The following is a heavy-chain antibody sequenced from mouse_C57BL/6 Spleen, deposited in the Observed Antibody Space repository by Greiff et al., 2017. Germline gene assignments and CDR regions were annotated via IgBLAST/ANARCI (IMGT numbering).Heavy chain of an antibody. CDR3: ARGYYGSSPYYFDY. Sequence: VQLQESGPELVKPGASVKISCKASGYAFSSSWMNWVKQRPGKGLEWIGRIYPGDGDTNYNGKFKGKATLTADKSSSTAYMQLSSLTSEDSAVDFCARGYYGSSPYYFDYWGQGTTLTVSS. D-gene: IGHD1-1*01. CDR1: GYAFSSSW. V-gene: IGHV1-82*01. CDR2: IYPGDGDT. J-gene: IGHJ2*01.